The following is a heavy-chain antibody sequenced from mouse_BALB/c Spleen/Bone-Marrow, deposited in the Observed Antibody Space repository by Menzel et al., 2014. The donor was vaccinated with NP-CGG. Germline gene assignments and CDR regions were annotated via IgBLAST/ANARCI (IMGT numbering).Heavy chain of an antibody. J-gene: IGHJ3*01. CDR1: EYEFPSHD. CDR3: ARHGDYYGSSLFAY. CDR2: INSDGGST. Sequence: EVKLMESGGGLVQPGESLKLSCESNEYEFPSHDMSWVRKTPEKRLELVAAINSDGGSTYYPDTMEGRFIISRDNSKKTLYLQMSSLRSEDTAFYYCARHGDYYGSSLFAYWGQGTLVTVSA. D-gene: IGHD1-1*01. V-gene: IGHV5-2*01.